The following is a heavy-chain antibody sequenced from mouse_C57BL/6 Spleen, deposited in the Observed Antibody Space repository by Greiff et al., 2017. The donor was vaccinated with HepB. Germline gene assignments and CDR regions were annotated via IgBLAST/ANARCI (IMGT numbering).Heavy chain of an antibody. CDR2: IYPRSGNT. Sequence: VQLVESGAELARPGASVKLSCKASGYTFTSYGISWVKQRTGQGLEWIGEIYPRSGNTYYNEKFKGKATLTAAKSSITAYMELRSLTSEESAVYFCASEGANLNPPHAMDYWGQGTSVTVSS. J-gene: IGHJ4*01. V-gene: IGHV1-81*01. D-gene: IGHD4-1*01. CDR3: ASEGANLNPPHAMDY. CDR1: GYTFTSYG.